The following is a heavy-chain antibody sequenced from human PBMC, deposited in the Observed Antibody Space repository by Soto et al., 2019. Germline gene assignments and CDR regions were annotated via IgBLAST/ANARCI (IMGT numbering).Heavy chain of an antibody. J-gene: IGHJ5*02. D-gene: IGHD2-2*01. CDR1: GVSITNTNW. V-gene: IGHV4-4*02. CDR2: IFHSGST. Sequence: LSLTCAISGVSITNTNWWTWVRQPPGKGLEWIGEIFHSGSTNYNPSLKNRVTMSVDKSRNEFSLKVTSVTAADTATYYCARVAQGKCSRTRCYRWLGPWGQGTLVTASS. CDR3: ARVAQGKCSRTRCYRWLGP.